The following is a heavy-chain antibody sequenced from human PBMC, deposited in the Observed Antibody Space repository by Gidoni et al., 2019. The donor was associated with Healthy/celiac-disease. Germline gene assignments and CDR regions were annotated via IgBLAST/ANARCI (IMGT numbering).Heavy chain of an antibody. CDR3: ARHDRASYYFDY. CDR1: GGSISSYY. V-gene: IGHV4-59*08. CDR2: IYYSGST. D-gene: IGHD1-26*01. J-gene: IGHJ4*02. Sequence: QVQLQESGPGLVKPSETLSLTCTVSGGSISSYYWSWIRQPPGKGLEWIGYIYYSGSTNYNPSLKSRVTISVDTSKNQFSLKLSSVPAADTAVYYCARHDRASYYFDYWGQGTLVTVSS.